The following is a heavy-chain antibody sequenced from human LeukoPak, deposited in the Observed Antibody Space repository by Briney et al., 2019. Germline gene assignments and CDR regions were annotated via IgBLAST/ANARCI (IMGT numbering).Heavy chain of an antibody. CDR1: GYTFTNYD. V-gene: IGHV1-8*01. Sequence: ASVKVSCKASGYTFTNYDINWVRQATGQGLEWMGWMNPNSGDADYAEKFKGRVTMTRDTSTSTAYMKLTSLTSDDTAIFYCARTGMGGNVWIDSWGQGTLVTVSS. CDR3: ARTGMGGNVWIDS. J-gene: IGHJ5*01. CDR2: MNPNSGDA. D-gene: IGHD1-26*01.